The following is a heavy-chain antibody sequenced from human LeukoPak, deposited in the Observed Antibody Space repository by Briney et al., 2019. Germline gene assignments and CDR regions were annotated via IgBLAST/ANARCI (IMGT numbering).Heavy chain of an antibody. CDR2: ICAYNGNT. CDR3: ARNNGVLWFGEGIWFDP. J-gene: IGHJ5*02. Sequence: GASVKVSCKASGYTFTSYGISWVRQAPGQGLEWMGWICAYNGNTNYAQKLQGRVTMTTDTSTSTAYMELRSLRSDDTAVYYCARNNGVLWFGEGIWFDPWGQGTLVTVSS. D-gene: IGHD3-10*01. CDR1: GYTFTSYG. V-gene: IGHV1-18*01.